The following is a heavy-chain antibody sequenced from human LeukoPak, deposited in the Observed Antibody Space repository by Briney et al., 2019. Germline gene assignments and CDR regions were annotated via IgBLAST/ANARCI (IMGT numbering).Heavy chain of an antibody. CDR2: INTNTGNP. D-gene: IGHD6-13*01. J-gene: IGHJ5*02. V-gene: IGHV7-4-1*02. Sequence: ASVNVSCKASGYTLTSYAMNWVRQAPGQGVEWMGWINTNTGNPTYAQGFTGRFVFSLDTSVSTAYLQISSLKAEDTAMYYCARARRIRSSWRLHNWFDPWGQGALVTVSS. CDR1: GYTLTSYA. CDR3: ARARRIRSSWRLHNWFDP.